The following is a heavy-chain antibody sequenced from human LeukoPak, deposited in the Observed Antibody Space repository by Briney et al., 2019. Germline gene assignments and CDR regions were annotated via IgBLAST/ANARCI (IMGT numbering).Heavy chain of an antibody. CDR1: EFTFSNFW. J-gene: IGHJ3*02. V-gene: IGHV3-7*01. D-gene: IGHD1-26*01. CDR3: ARDSGSCRGCAFDI. Sequence: PGGSLRLSCAASEFTFSNFWMSWVRQVPGKGLEWVANTNRDGSEKYYVGSVKGRATISRDNAMNFLYLQLTSLRVDDAAVYYCARDSGSCRGCAFDIWGQGTVVTVSS. CDR2: TNRDGSEK.